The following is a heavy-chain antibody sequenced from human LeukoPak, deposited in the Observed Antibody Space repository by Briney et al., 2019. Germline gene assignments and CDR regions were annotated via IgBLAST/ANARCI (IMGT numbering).Heavy chain of an antibody. CDR3: ARIGGYCYGPGY. V-gene: IGHV3-7*05. CDR1: GFTFTSYW. J-gene: IGHJ4*02. CDR2: IKQDGGEK. D-gene: IGHD5-18*01. Sequence: GESLRLSCAASGFTFTSYWMSWVRQAPGKGLEWVASIKQDGGEKYYVDSVKGRFTISRDNAKNSVYLQMDSLRAEDTALYYCARIGGYCYGPGYWGQGTLVTVSS.